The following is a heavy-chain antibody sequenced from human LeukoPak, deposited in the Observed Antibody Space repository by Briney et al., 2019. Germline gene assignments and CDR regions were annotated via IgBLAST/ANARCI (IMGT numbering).Heavy chain of an antibody. CDR3: AGLVGRYSSGLYYYYFDY. CDR2: MYLSGTT. Sequence: SETLSLTCTVCGGSFGAYYWSWIRQPPGKGLEWIGEMYLSGTTHSNPSVKSRVTISIDKSKNQFFLNLSSVTAADTAVYYCAGLVGRYSSGLYYYYFDYWGQGTLVTVSS. V-gene: IGHV4-34*01. J-gene: IGHJ4*02. CDR1: GGSFGAYY. D-gene: IGHD3-22*01.